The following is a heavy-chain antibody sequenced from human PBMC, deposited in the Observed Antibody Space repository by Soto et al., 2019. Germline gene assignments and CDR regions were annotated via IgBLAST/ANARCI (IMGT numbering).Heavy chain of an antibody. CDR2: ISSDGSST. Sequence: GGSLRFSCAASGLAFSSYWMHWVRQAPGKGLVWVSRISSDGSSTTYADSVKGRITISRDNAKNTLYLQMNSLRAEDTAVYYCAREMVEVPSFDYWGQGILVTVSS. V-gene: IGHV3-74*01. J-gene: IGHJ4*02. CDR1: GLAFSSYW. CDR3: AREMVEVPSFDY. D-gene: IGHD2-15*01.